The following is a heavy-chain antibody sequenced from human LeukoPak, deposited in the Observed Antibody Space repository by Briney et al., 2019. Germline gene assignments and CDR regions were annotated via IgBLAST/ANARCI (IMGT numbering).Heavy chain of an antibody. CDR3: ARAGGRYCSGGSCYFGY. Sequence: ASVTVSCKASGYTFTGYYMHWVRQAPGQGLEWMGWINPNGGGTNYAQKFQGWVTMTRDTSISTAYMELSRLRSDDTAVYCCARAGGRYCSGGSCYFGYWGQGTLVTVSS. V-gene: IGHV1-2*04. D-gene: IGHD2-15*01. CDR2: INPNGGGT. J-gene: IGHJ4*02. CDR1: GYTFTGYY.